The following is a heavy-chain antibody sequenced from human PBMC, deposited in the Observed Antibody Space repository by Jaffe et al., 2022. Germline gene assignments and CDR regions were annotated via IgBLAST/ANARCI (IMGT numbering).Heavy chain of an antibody. D-gene: IGHD3-16*01. CDR2: IIPILGIA. V-gene: IGHV1-69*08. Sequence: QVQLVQSGAEVKKPGSSVKVSCKASGGTFSSYTISWVRQAPGQGLEWMGRIIPILGIANYAQKFQGRVTITADKSTSTAYMELSSLRSEDTAVYYCARDSGGGLAHAYFDLWGRGTLVTVSS. J-gene: IGHJ2*01. CDR1: GGTFSSYT. CDR3: ARDSGGGLAHAYFDL.